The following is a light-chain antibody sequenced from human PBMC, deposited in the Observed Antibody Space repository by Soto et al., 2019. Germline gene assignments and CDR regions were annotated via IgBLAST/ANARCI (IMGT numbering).Light chain of an antibody. V-gene: IGKV4-1*01. Sequence: DIVMTQSPDSLAVSLGERATINCKSSQSVLNRSNNKNYLAWYQQKPGQPPKLLFYWASTRESGVPDRFSGSGSGTDFPLTITSLQADDVAVYYCQQYYGAPYNFGQGTNLEIK. CDR3: QQYYGAPYN. CDR1: QSVLNRSNNKNY. CDR2: WAS. J-gene: IGKJ2*01.